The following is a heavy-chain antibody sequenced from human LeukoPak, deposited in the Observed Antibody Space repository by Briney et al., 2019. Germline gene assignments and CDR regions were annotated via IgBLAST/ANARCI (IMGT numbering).Heavy chain of an antibody. J-gene: IGHJ4*02. CDR1: GYTFTSYA. CDR3: SRDRYGDSFAHLDW. V-gene: IGHV1-2*02. D-gene: IGHD5-24*01. Sequence: ASVKVSCKASGYTFTSYAIHWVRQAPGQGLEWMGWITPSGGTNYPQKLQGRGAITSYTSITTAYMDLSRLTSDDTAVYYCSRDRYGDSFAHLDWSGQGALVTASS. CDR2: ITPSGGT.